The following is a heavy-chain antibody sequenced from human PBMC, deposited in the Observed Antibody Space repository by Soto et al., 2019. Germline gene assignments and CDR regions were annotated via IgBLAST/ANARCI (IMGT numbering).Heavy chain of an antibody. Sequence: SETLSLTCTVSCDSISSLSFNWIRQSPGKGLYCMASIYFSVATXXXPSLSSRXXVSIDTSKKQXSLNLXAVTAAYSAVXFCAAGYSGYDRELAHWGQGIPVTVSS. D-gene: IGHD5-12*01. CDR3: AAGYSGYDRELAH. CDR2: IYFSVAT. V-gene: IGHV4-59*03. J-gene: IGHJ4*02. CDR1: CDSISSLS.